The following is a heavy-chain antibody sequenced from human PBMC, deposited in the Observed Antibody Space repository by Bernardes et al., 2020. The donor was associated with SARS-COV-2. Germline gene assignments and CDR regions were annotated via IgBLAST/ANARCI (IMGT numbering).Heavy chain of an antibody. CDR3: ARDRRRYCSSTSCLGSGAFGI. CDR1: GFTFSSYS. J-gene: IGHJ3*02. V-gene: IGHV3-48*04. D-gene: IGHD2-2*01. Sequence: GGSLRLSCAASGFTFSSYSMNWVRQAPGKGLEWVSYISSSSRTIYYADSVKGRFTISRDNAKNSLYLQMNSLRAEDTAVYYCARDRRRYCSSTSCLGSGAFGIWCQGTMVAGAS. CDR2: ISSSSRTI.